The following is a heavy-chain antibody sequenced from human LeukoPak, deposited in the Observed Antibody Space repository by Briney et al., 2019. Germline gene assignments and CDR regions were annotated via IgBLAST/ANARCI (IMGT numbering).Heavy chain of an antibody. CDR3: ATSYSSSWTNDY. Sequence: GGSLRLSCAASGFTLSSYGMHWVRQAPGKGLEWVAFIRYDGSNKYYADSVKGRFTISRDNSKNTLYLQMNSLRAEDTAVYYCATSYSSSWTNDYWGQGTLVTVSS. V-gene: IGHV3-30*02. CDR2: IRYDGSNK. J-gene: IGHJ4*02. CDR1: GFTLSSYG. D-gene: IGHD6-13*01.